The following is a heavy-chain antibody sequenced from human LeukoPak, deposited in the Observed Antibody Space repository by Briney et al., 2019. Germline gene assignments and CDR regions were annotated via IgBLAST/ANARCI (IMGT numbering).Heavy chain of an antibody. CDR3: GRYSSSWYGEPFDY. D-gene: IGHD6-13*01. Sequence: PSETLSLTCAVSGGSISSSNWWSWVRQPPGKGLEWIGEIYHSGSTNYNPSLKSRVTISVDKSKNQFSLKLSSVTAADTAVYYCGRYSSSWYGEPFDYWGQGTLVTVSS. CDR1: GGSISSSNW. J-gene: IGHJ4*02. V-gene: IGHV4-4*02. CDR2: IYHSGST.